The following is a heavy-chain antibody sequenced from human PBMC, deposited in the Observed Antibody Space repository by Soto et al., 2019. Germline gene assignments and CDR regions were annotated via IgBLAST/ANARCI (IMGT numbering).Heavy chain of an antibody. CDR3: XXXXXGRLPRRADYY. V-gene: IGHV3-13*05. D-gene: IGHD6-25*01. Sequence: EVQLVESGGGVVQPGESLRLSCAASGFTFSAYDMHWVRQTTGKGLEWVSAIGAADDPYYLGSVKVRFTISRENAKNSLYLQMNSLRAEDTAVYXXXXXXXGRLPRRADYY. J-gene: IGHJ6*01. CDR1: GFTFSAYD. CDR2: IGAADDP.